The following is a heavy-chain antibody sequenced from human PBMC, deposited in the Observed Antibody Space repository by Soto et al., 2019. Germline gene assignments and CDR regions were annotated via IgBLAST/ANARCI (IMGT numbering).Heavy chain of an antibody. V-gene: IGHV3-30-3*01. CDR2: ISYDGNKK. Sequence: QVQLVESGGGVVQPGRSLRLSCAASGFTFSSYAMYWVRQAPGKGLEWVAVISYDGNKKHYADSVKGRFTIARDNSKNTLYLQMNSLRAEDTAVYYCARAGCDGGTCYTLVGLRYGMDVWGQGTTVTVSS. J-gene: IGHJ6*02. D-gene: IGHD2-15*01. CDR1: GFTFSSYA. CDR3: ARAGCDGGTCYTLVGLRYGMDV.